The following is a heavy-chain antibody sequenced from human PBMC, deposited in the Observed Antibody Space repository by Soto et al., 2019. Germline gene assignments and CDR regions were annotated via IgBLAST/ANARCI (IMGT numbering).Heavy chain of an antibody. CDR1: GGSISSGGYS. V-gene: IGHV4-30-2*01. CDR3: ARSLAPDEAFDI. Sequence: QLQLQESGSGLVKPSQTLSLTCAVSGGSISSGGYSWSWIRQPPGKGLEWIGYIYHSGSTYYNPSRKSRVTRSVDRSKNQFSLKLSSVTAADTAVYSCARSLAPDEAFDIWGQGTMVTVSS. J-gene: IGHJ3*02. CDR2: IYHSGST.